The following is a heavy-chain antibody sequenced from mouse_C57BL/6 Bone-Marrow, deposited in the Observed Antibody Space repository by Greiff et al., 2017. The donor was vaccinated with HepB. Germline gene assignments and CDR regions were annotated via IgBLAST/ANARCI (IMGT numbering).Heavy chain of an antibody. CDR2: IWRGGST. Sequence: VQLKESGPGLVQPSQSLSITCTVSGFSLTSYGVHWVRQSPGKGLEWLGVIWRGGSTDYNAAFMSRLSITKDNSKSQVFFKMNSLQADDTAIYCCAKVAYGSSRAWFAYWGQGTMVTVSA. CDR1: GFSLTSYG. V-gene: IGHV2-5*01. J-gene: IGHJ3*01. CDR3: AKVAYGSSRAWFAY. D-gene: IGHD1-1*01.